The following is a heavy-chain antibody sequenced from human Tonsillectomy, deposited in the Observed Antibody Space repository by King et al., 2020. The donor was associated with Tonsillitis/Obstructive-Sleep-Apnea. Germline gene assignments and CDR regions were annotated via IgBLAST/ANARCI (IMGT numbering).Heavy chain of an antibody. D-gene: IGHD3-3*01. CDR1: GFTFGDYA. J-gene: IGHJ4*02. CDR2: IRSKAYGGTT. CDR3: TRDLERITIFGVVIALFDY. Sequence: EVQLVESGGGLVKPGRSLRLSCTASGFTFGDYAMSWFRQAPGKGLEWVGFIRSKAYGGTTEYAASVKGRFTISRDDSKSIAYLQMNSLKTEDTAVYYCTRDLERITIFGVVIALFDYWGQGTLVTVSS. V-gene: IGHV3-49*05.